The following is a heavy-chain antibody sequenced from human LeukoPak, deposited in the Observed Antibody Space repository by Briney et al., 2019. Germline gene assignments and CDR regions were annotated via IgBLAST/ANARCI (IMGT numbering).Heavy chain of an antibody. CDR3: AKGGPQFFGY. V-gene: IGHV3-23*01. J-gene: IGHJ4*02. D-gene: IGHD5-24*01. CDR1: GFTFSSYA. CDR2: ISGSGGST. Sequence: GGSLRLSCAASGFTFSSYAMSWVRQAPGKGLEWVSTISGSGGSTYSTDSVKGRFTISRDNSKSTLYLQMNSLRVEDTAIYYCAKGGPQFFGYWGQGTLVTVSS.